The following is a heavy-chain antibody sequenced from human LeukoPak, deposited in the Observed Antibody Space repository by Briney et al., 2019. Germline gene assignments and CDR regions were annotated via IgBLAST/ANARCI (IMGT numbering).Heavy chain of an antibody. CDR1: GGSVSSDY. J-gene: IGHJ4*02. V-gene: IGHV4-59*08. CDR3: ARHPFSSPFDY. CDR2: IYHTGNS. Sequence: SETLSLTCTVSGGSVSSDYWSWIRQPPGKGLEWIGYIYHTGNSDYNPSLKSRATISLDTSKNQFTLKLTSVTAADTAVYFCARHPFSSPFDYWGQGTLVTVSS.